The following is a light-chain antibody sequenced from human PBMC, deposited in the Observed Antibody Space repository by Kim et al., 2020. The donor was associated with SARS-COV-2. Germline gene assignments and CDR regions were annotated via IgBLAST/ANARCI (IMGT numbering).Light chain of an antibody. CDR1: RSVSSSY. CDR2: GAS. CDR3: QQYDSTPCT. Sequence: SPGESGTISSRASRSVSSSYLAWYQQKPGQAPRLLIYGASSRATGIPDRFSGSGSGTDFTLTISRLEPEDSAVYYCQQYDSTPCTFGPGTKVDIK. J-gene: IGKJ3*01. V-gene: IGKV3-20*01.